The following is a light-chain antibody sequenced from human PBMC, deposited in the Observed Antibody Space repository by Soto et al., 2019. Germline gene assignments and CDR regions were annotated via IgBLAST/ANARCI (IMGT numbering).Light chain of an antibody. CDR1: NSNMGSNY. CDR2: TNN. Sequence: QSVLTQPPSASGTPGQRVTISFSGSNSNMGSNYVYWYQQLPGTAPKLLIYTNNQRPSGVPDRFSGSKSGTSASLAISGLRSEDEADYYCAAWDDSLSGVVFGGGTKLTVL. V-gene: IGLV1-47*01. CDR3: AAWDDSLSGVV. J-gene: IGLJ2*01.